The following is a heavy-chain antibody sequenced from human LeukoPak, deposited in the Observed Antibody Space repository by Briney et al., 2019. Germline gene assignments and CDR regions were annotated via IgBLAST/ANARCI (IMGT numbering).Heavy chain of an antibody. J-gene: IGHJ4*02. Sequence: GGTLRLSCAASGFTFSSYGMSWVRQAPGRGLEWVSAISGSGGSTYYADSVKGRFTISRDNSKSTLSLQMNSLRAEDTAIYYCATYRQVLLPFESWGQGTLVTVSS. D-gene: IGHD2-8*02. CDR2: ISGSGGST. CDR3: ATYRQVLLPFES. V-gene: IGHV3-23*01. CDR1: GFTFSSYG.